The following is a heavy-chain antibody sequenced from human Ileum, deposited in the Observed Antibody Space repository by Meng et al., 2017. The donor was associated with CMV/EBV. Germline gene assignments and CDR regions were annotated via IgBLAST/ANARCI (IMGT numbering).Heavy chain of an antibody. J-gene: IGHJ4*02. Sequence: GESLKISCAASGFSININDMNWVRQAPGKGLEWVSVVYSSGRSNYADSVRGRFTASRDTSRNTLYFEMNGLTADDAAVYYCARDGGNWRALDHWGQGTLVTVSS. CDR2: VYSSGRS. CDR3: ARDGGNWRALDH. V-gene: IGHV3-53*01. D-gene: IGHD1-1*01. CDR1: GFSININD.